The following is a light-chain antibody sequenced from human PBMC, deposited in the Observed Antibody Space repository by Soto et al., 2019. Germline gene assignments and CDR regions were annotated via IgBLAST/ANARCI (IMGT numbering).Light chain of an antibody. CDR1: QSVSSNY. CDR2: GAS. CDR3: QQYGSSPSVT. V-gene: IGKV3-20*01. J-gene: IGKJ5*01. Sequence: EIVWTPSPGPLSFSPVELATLSCIASQSVSSNYLAWYQQRFGQAPRLLIYGASSRATGIPDRFSGSGSGTDFTLTISRLEPEDFAVYYCQQYGSSPSVTCGQGTRREIK.